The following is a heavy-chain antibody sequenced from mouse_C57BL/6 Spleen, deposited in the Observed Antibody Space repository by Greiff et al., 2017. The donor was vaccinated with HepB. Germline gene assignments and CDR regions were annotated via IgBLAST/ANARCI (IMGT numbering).Heavy chain of an antibody. CDR2: INPNNGGT. D-gene: IGHD2-2*01. CDR1: GYTFTDYN. J-gene: IGHJ3*01. V-gene: IGHV1-18*01. CDR3: ARGGVTTAFAY. Sequence: EVQLQQSGPELVKPGASVKIPCKASGYTFTDYNMDWVKQSHGKSLEWIGDINPNNGGTIYNQKFKGKATLTVDKSSSTAYMELRSLTSEDTAVYYGARGGVTTAFAYWGQGTLVTVSA.